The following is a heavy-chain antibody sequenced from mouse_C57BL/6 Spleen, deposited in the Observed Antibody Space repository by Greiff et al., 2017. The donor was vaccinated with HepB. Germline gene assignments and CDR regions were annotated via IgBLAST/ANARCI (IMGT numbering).Heavy chain of an antibody. CDR2: ISYDGSN. D-gene: IGHD4-1*01. Sequence: DVHLVESGPGLVKPSQSLSLTCSVTGYSITSGYYWNWIRQFPGNKLEWMGYISYDGSNNYNPSLKNRISITRDTSKNQFFLKLNSVTTEDTATYYCARANWELYFDYWGQGTTLTVSS. J-gene: IGHJ2*01. CDR3: ARANWELYFDY. CDR1: GYSITSGYY. V-gene: IGHV3-6*01.